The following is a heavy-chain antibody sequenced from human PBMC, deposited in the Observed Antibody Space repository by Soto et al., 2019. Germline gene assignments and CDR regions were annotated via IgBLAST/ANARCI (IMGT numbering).Heavy chain of an antibody. V-gene: IGHV3-7*03. Sequence: EVQLVESGGGLVQPGGSLRLSCAASGFTFSADYMSWVRQAPGKGLEWVAHIKGDGSATNYVDSVKGRFTISRDNAMNSLFLQMNSLRAEDTAVYYCARDRGWFRFDSWGQGTLVTVSS. CDR3: ARDRGWFRFDS. CDR2: IKGDGSAT. D-gene: IGHD6-19*01. J-gene: IGHJ4*02. CDR1: GFTFSADY.